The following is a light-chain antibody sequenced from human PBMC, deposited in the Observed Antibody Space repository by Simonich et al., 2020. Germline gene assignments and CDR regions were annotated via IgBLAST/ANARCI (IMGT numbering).Light chain of an antibody. Sequence: DIVMTQSPDSLAVSLGERATINCKSSQSVLYSSNNKNYLAWYQQKPGQPPKLRIYGASTRESGVPDRFSGRGSGTDFTLTISSLQAEDVAVYYCQQYYSTPWTFGQGTKVEIK. CDR1: QSVLYSSNNKNY. CDR3: QQYYSTPWT. J-gene: IGKJ1*01. CDR2: GAS. V-gene: IGKV4-1*01.